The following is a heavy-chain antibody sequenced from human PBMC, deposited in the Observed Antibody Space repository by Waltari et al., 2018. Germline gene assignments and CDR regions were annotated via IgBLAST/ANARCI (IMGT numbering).Heavy chain of an antibody. CDR1: GFTFSTQW. CDR2: LNTDGSST. V-gene: IGHV3-74*01. Sequence: EVQLVESGGGLIQPGGSLRLSCAASGFTFSTQWMNWGRQAPGKGLVWVSRLNTDGSSTAYADSVKGRFTISRDNAKNTLYLQMNSLRAEDTAVYYCAKDRLWNSFDSWGQGTLVTVSS. D-gene: IGHD1-1*01. CDR3: AKDRLWNSFDS. J-gene: IGHJ4*02.